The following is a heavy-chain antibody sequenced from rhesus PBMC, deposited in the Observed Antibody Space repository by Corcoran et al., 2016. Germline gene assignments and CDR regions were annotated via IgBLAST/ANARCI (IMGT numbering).Heavy chain of an antibody. D-gene: IGHD6-31*01. CDR2: FYGSSGST. J-gene: IGHJ4*01. Sequence: QVQLQESGPGLVKHSETLSLTCAVSGYSISSNYWSWIRQPPGKGLEWIGFFYGSSGSTYYNPSRERRFTISTDTSKNQFSLKLSSGTAADTAVYYCARENSSGWLYYFDYWGQGVLVTVSS. V-gene: IGHV4-147*01. CDR1: GYSISSNY. CDR3: ARENSSGWLYYFDY.